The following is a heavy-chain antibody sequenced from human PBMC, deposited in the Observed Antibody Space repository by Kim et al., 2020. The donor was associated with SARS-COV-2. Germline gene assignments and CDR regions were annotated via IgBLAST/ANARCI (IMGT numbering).Heavy chain of an antibody. D-gene: IGHD3-10*01. CDR2: INHSGST. J-gene: IGHJ4*02. V-gene: IGHV4-34*01. Sequence: SETLSLTCAVYGGSFSGYYWSWIRQPPGKGLEWIGEINHSGSTNYNPSLKSRVTISVDTSKNQFSLKLSSVTAADTAVYYCARKKYYGPDYWGQGTLVTVSS. CDR1: GGSFSGYY. CDR3: ARKKYYGPDY.